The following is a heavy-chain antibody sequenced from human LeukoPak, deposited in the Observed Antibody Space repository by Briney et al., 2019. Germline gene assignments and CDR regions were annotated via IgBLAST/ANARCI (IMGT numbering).Heavy chain of an antibody. CDR1: GGSFSGYY. CDR3: ARGRFYYGSGSNFDY. D-gene: IGHD3-10*01. Sequence: PSETLSLTCAVYGGSFSGYYWSWIRQPPGKGLEWIGEINHSGSTNYNPSLKSRVTISVDTSKNQFSLKLSSVTAADTAVYYCARGRFYYGSGSNFDYWGQGTLVTVSS. V-gene: IGHV4-34*01. CDR2: INHSGST. J-gene: IGHJ4*02.